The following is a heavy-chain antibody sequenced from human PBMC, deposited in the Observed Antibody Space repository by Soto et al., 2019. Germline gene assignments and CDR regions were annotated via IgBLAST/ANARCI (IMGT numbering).Heavy chain of an antibody. Sequence: PSETLSLTSTFSGVSLSSYYWSCIRQPAGKGLEWIVRIYTSGNTNYNPSLKSRVTISVDTSKNQFSLKLSSVTAADTAVYYCARGAETYYDFWSGYYPPLGFDYWGQGALVTVS. D-gene: IGHD3-3*01. CDR3: ARGAETYYDFWSGYYPPLGFDY. V-gene: IGHV4-4*07. CDR2: IYTSGNT. CDR1: GVSLSSYY. J-gene: IGHJ4*02.